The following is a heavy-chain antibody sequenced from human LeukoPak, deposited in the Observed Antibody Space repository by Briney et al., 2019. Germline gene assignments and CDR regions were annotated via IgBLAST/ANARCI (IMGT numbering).Heavy chain of an antibody. CDR3: ARAPRYCSSTSCYWLDP. D-gene: IGHD2-2*01. CDR1: GGSISSGSYY. J-gene: IGHJ5*02. Sequence: SETLSLTSFVSGGSISSGSYYWSWIRQPAGKGLAWIGRIYTSGSTNYNPSLKSRVTISVDTSKNQFSLKLSSVTAADTAVYYCARAPRYCSSTSCYWLDPWGQGTLVTVSS. V-gene: IGHV4-61*02. CDR2: IYTSGST.